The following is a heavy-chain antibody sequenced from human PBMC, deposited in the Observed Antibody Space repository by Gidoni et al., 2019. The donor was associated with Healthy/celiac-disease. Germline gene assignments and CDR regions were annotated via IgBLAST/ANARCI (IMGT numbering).Heavy chain of an antibody. CDR1: GFTFSSYA. J-gene: IGHJ4*02. CDR2: ISGSGGST. Sequence: EVQLLESGGGLVQPGGSLRLSCAASGFTFSSYAMRWVRQAPGKGLEWVSAISGSGGSTYYADSVKGRFTISRDNSKNTLYLQMNSLRAEDTAVYYCAKVSLYYYDSSGYPLRYWGQGTLVTVSS. V-gene: IGHV3-23*01. D-gene: IGHD3-22*01. CDR3: AKVSLYYYDSSGYPLRY.